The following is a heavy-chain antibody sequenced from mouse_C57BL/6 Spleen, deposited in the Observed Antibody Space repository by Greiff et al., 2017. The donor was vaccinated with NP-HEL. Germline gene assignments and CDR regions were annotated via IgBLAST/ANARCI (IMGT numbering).Heavy chain of an antibody. CDR3: ARERDYYGSSYGAMDY. D-gene: IGHD1-1*01. CDR2: INPNNGGT. J-gene: IGHJ4*01. CDR1: GYTFTDYY. Sequence: VQLQQSGPELVKPGASVKISCKASGYTFTDYYMNWVKQSHGKSLEWIGDINPNNGGTSYNQKFKGKATLTVDKSSSTAYMELRSLTSEDSAVYYCARERDYYGSSYGAMDYWGQGTSVTVSS. V-gene: IGHV1-26*01.